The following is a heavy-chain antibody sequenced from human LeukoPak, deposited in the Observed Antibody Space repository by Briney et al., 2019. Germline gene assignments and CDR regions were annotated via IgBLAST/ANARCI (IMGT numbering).Heavy chain of an antibody. CDR2: ISGSGGST. Sequence: GGSLRLSCAASTFTFSSYAMHWVRQAPGKGLEWVSAISGSGGSTYFADSVKGRFTISRDNSKNTLYLQMNSLRAEDTAVYYCAKSVGNYYYYGMDVWGQGTTVAVSS. J-gene: IGHJ6*02. D-gene: IGHD1-14*01. CDR1: TFTFSSYA. CDR3: AKSVGNYYYYGMDV. V-gene: IGHV3-23*01.